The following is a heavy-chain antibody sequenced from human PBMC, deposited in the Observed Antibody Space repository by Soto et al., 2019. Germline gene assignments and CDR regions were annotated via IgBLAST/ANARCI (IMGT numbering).Heavy chain of an antibody. CDR2: ISGSGGST. CDR1: GFTFSNYA. Sequence: GGSLRLSCAVSGFTFSNYAMSWVRQAPGKGLEWVAAISGSGGSTYYADSVKGRFIISRDNSKNTLYLQMNSLRAEETAVYYCAKDQRSSGYEIAYWGQGTLVTVSS. V-gene: IGHV3-23*01. CDR3: AKDQRSSGYEIAY. J-gene: IGHJ4*02. D-gene: IGHD6-13*01.